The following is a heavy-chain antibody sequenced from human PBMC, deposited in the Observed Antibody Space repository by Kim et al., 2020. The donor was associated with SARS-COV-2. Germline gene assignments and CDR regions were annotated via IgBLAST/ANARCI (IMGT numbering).Heavy chain of an antibody. CDR3: ARDQYSSGWYVY. D-gene: IGHD6-19*01. V-gene: IGHV4-4*02. Sequence: NTNPSLRSRVTISVDTSKNQFSLKLSSVTAADTAVYYCARDQYSSGWYVYWGQGTLVTVSS. J-gene: IGHJ4*02.